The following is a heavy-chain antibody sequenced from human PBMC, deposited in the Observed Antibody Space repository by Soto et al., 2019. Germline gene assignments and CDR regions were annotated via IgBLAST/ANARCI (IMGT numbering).Heavy chain of an antibody. J-gene: IGHJ5*02. CDR1: GGSISSYY. CDR3: ARDLSSIEARLPWFDP. Sequence: PSETLSLTCTVSGGSISSYYWSWIRQPAGKGLEWIGRIYTSGSTNYNPSLKSRVTMSVDTSKNQFSLKLSSVTAADTAVYYCARDLSSIEARLPWFDPWGQGTLVTVSS. D-gene: IGHD6-6*01. V-gene: IGHV4-4*07. CDR2: IYTSGST.